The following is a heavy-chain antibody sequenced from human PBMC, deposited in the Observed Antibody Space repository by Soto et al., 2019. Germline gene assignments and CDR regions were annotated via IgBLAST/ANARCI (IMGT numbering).Heavy chain of an antibody. V-gene: IGHV3-66*01. D-gene: IGHD4-4*01. Sequence: PGGSLRLSCAASGFTVSSNYMSWVRQAPGKGLEWVSVIYSGGSTYYADSVKGRFTISRDNSKNTLYLQMNSLRAEDTAVYYCARGRTVTPDAFDIWGQGTMVTVSS. CDR1: GFTVSSNY. CDR2: IYSGGST. J-gene: IGHJ3*02. CDR3: ARGRTVTPDAFDI.